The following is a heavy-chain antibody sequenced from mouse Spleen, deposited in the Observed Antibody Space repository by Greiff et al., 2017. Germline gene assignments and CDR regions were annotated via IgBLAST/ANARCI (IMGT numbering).Heavy chain of an antibody. CDR1: GYTFTSYW. CDR2: IDPSDSET. J-gene: IGHJ3*01. V-gene: IGHV1-52*01. Sequence: QVQLQQPGAELVRPGSSVKLSCKASGYTFTSYWMHWVKQRPIQGLEWIGNIDPSDSETHYNQKFKDKATLTVDKSSSTAYMQLSSLTSEDSAVYYCARRRDLDDRGFAYWGQGTLVTVSA. D-gene: IGHD2-12*01. CDR3: ARRRDLDDRGFAY.